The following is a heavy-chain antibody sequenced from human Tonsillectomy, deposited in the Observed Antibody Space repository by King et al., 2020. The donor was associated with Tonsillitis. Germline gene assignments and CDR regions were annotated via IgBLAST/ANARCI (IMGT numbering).Heavy chain of an antibody. Sequence: VQLVESGGGVVQPGRSLRLSCAASGFTFSSYGMHWVRQAPGKGLEWVAVISSDGSNKYYADSVKGRFTISRDNSKNTLYLQMNSLRAEDTAVYYCAKDLEDYGGNSVVGDYWGQGTLVTVSS. V-gene: IGHV3-30*18. D-gene: IGHD4-23*01. CDR2: ISSDGSNK. J-gene: IGHJ4*02. CDR3: AKDLEDYGGNSVVGDY. CDR1: GFTFSSYG.